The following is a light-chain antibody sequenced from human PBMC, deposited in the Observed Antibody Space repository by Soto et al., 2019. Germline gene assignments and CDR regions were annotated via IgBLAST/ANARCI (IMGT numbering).Light chain of an antibody. Sequence: QSLLTQPASVSGSPGQSITISCTGTSSDVGNNNYVSWYQQNPGKAPKVMICDVTNRPSGVSNRFSGSKSGNTASLTISGLQAEDEADYYCSSFTGSSYVFGTGTKVTVL. J-gene: IGLJ1*01. CDR3: SSFTGSSYV. CDR2: DVT. V-gene: IGLV2-14*01. CDR1: SSDVGNNNY.